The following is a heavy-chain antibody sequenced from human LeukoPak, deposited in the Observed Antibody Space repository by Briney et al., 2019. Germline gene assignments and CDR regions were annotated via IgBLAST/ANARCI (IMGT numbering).Heavy chain of an antibody. D-gene: IGHD3-3*02. CDR1: GFSFSNSW. J-gene: IGHJ4*02. V-gene: IGHV3-7*01. Sequence: GGSLRLSCAASGFSFSNSWMNWARQAPGKGLEWVANIKEDGSERYYVDSVKGRFTISRDNAKNSLSLQMNSLRAEDTAVYYCARDKSLISGAFDYWGQGTPVTVSS. CDR2: IKEDGSER. CDR3: ARDKSLISGAFDY.